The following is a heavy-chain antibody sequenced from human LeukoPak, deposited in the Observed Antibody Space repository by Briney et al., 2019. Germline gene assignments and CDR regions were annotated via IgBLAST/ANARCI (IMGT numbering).Heavy chain of an antibody. J-gene: IGHJ4*02. CDR2: ISYDGSNK. Sequence: PGGSLRLSCAASGFTFSSYGMHWVRQAPGKGLEWVAVISYDGSNKYYADSVKGRFTISRDNSKNTLCLQMNSLRAEDTAVYYCAKSKPLAVAGYYFDYWGQGTLVTVSS. CDR3: AKSKPLAVAGYYFDY. CDR1: GFTFSSYG. D-gene: IGHD6-19*01. V-gene: IGHV3-30*18.